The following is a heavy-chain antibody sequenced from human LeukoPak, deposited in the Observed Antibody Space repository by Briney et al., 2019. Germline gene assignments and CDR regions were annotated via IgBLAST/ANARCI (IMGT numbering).Heavy chain of an antibody. CDR3: ARGQGVPDY. Sequence: PSETLSLTCTVSGGSISSNYWSWIRQPPGKGLEWIGYIYYSGGTNYNPSLKSRVTISVDTSKNQFSLKLNSVTTSDTAVYYCARGQGVPDYWGQGTLVTVSS. J-gene: IGHJ4*02. D-gene: IGHD3-16*01. CDR1: GGSISSNY. CDR2: IYYSGGT. V-gene: IGHV4-59*01.